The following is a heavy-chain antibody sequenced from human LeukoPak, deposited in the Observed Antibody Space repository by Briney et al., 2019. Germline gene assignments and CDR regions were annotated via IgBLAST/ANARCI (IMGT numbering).Heavy chain of an antibody. CDR1: GFTFSSYG. CDR3: AKDSEIYCSSTSCSLLDY. D-gene: IGHD2-2*01. V-gene: IGHV3-30*18. Sequence: GGSLRLSCAASGFTFSSYGMHWDRQAPGKGLEWVAVISYDGSNKYYADSVKGRFTISRDNSKNTLYLQMNSLRAEDTAVYYCAKDSEIYCSSTSCSLLDYWGQGTLVTVSS. J-gene: IGHJ4*02. CDR2: ISYDGSNK.